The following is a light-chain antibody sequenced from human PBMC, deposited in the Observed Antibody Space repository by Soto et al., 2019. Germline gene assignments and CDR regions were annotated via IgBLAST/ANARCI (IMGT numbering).Light chain of an antibody. V-gene: IGLV2-14*01. CDR2: EVS. J-gene: IGLJ3*02. CDR3: SSYTLRNTLVL. Sequence: QSVLTQPASVSGSPGQSITISCTGTSSDVGGYNFVSWYQQHPGKAPRLIIYEVSSRPSGVSHRFSGSKSGNTASLTISGLQAEDEADYYCSSYTLRNTLVLFGGGTKLTVL. CDR1: SSDVGGYNF.